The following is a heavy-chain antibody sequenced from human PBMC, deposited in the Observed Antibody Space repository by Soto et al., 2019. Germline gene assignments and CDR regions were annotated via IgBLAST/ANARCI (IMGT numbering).Heavy chain of an antibody. D-gene: IGHD1-26*01. V-gene: IGHV3-11*01. CDR1: GCTFSGYY. CDR3: ARDRTTPPTQTYSGSY. Sequence: VGSLRLSCAASGCTFSGYYMSWIRQAPGEGLEWVSYISSSGSTIYYADSVKGRFTISRDNAKNSLYLQMNSLRSEDTAVYYCARDRTTPPTQTYSGSYWGQGTLVTVSS. CDR2: ISSSGSTI. J-gene: IGHJ4*02.